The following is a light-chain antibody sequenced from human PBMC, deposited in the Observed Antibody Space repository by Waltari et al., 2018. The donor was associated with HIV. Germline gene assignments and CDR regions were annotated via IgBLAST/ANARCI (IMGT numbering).Light chain of an antibody. CDR3: QHYHNWPPWT. V-gene: IGKV3-15*01. CDR2: SAS. J-gene: IGKJ1*01. CDR1: QSVSRN. Sequence: EIVMTQSPATLSVSPGERVTLSCRASQSVSRNLAWYQQKPGQAPRLLIYSASTRATGVPARFSGSGSGTDYTLTISSLQSEDFAFYYCQHYHNWPPWTFGQGTRIDIK.